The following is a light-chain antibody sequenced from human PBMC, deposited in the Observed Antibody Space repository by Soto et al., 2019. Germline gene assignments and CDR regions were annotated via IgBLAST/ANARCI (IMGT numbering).Light chain of an antibody. CDR3: SSFTFRSTLV. Sequence: QSVLTQPASVSGSRGQSITISCTGTSSDIGGYNFVSWYQHYPGNAPKLIIYDVINRPSGVSDRFSGSKSGNTASLTISGLQAEDESTYYCSSFTFRSTLVFGGGTKLTVL. CDR2: DVI. CDR1: SSDIGGYNF. V-gene: IGLV2-14*03. J-gene: IGLJ2*01.